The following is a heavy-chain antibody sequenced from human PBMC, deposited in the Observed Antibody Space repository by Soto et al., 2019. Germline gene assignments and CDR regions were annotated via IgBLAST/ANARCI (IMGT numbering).Heavy chain of an antibody. D-gene: IGHD6-19*01. CDR1: VYSFTSLD. V-gene: IGHV1-8*01. J-gene: IGHJ4*02. CDR3: GWYLFDY. CDR2: MQPSTGRT. Sequence: GXSVKVSCKASVYSFTSLDINWVRQTAGQGLEWMGWMQPSTGRTGYAQKFQGRVTMTRDTSINTAYMDPVDTATYYCAHRPSGWYLFDYWGQGTLVTVSS.